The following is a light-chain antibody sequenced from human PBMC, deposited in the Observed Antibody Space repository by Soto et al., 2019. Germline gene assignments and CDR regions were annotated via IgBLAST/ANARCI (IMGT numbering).Light chain of an antibody. J-gene: IGKJ1*01. CDR3: TQGTHWQRT. CDR2: RVS. Sequence: DVVLTQSPLSLPVNFGQPASISCRSSKSLVYSDGNTHLSWFHQRPGQSPRRLIYRVSSRDSGVPDRFSGSGSGTDFTLEISRVEAEDVGIYFCTQGTHWQRTFCQGTKVEVK. CDR1: KSLVYSDGNTH. V-gene: IGKV2-30*01.